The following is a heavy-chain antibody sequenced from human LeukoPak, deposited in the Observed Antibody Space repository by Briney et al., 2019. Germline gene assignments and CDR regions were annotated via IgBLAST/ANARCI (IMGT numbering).Heavy chain of an antibody. J-gene: IGHJ4*02. V-gene: IGHV5-51*01. Sequence: GESLKISFQGSGYTFTTYWIGWVRPMPGKGLEWMGIIYPGDSDTRYSPSFQGQVTISADKSISTAYLQWSSLKASDSAMYYCAREYYGSGDYWGQGTLVTVSS. CDR2: IYPGDSDT. CDR1: GYTFTTYW. D-gene: IGHD3-10*01. CDR3: AREYYGSGDY.